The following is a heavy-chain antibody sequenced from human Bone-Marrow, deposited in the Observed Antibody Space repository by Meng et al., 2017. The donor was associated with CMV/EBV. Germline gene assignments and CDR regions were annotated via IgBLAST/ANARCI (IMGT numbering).Heavy chain of an antibody. CDR2: MNPNSGNT. Sequence: SVKVSFKASGYTFTSYDINWVRQATGQGLEWMGWMNPNSGNTGYAQKFQGRVTMTRNTSISTAYMELSSLRSEDTAVYYCARGVGMVLLWFGGPDWFDPWGQGTLVTVSS. J-gene: IGHJ5*02. CDR3: ARGVGMVLLWFGGPDWFDP. D-gene: IGHD3-10*01. CDR1: GYTFTSYD. V-gene: IGHV1-8*01.